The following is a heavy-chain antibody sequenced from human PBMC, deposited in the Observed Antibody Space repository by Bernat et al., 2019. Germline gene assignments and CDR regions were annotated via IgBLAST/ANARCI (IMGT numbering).Heavy chain of an antibody. CDR3: NTDRITTFGRF. V-gene: IGHV3-15*07. Sequence: EVQLVESGGDLVKPGESLRLSCATSAFIFTDAWMNWVRQAPGKGLEWVGRIKSKTDGGTTEYAAPVKGRFTISREESKNTVYLQMNSLKIEDTAIYYCNTDRITTFGRFWGQGTLVTVSS. J-gene: IGHJ4*02. D-gene: IGHD3-3*01. CDR2: IKSKTDGGTT. CDR1: AFIFTDAW.